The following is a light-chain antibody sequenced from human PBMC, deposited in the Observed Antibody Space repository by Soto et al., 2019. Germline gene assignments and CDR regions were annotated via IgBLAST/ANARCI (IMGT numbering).Light chain of an antibody. CDR3: QQYDSTPLIT. CDR2: GVS. Sequence: EIVLTQSPGTLSLSPGQRATLSCRASQRLSASDIAWYQQKPGQAPKCLIYGVSSRTTGIPDRFSGSGAGRDFTLTIIRLEAEDFAVDHRQQYDSTPLITFGQGTRLEIK. J-gene: IGKJ5*01. CDR1: QRLSASD. V-gene: IGKV3-20*01.